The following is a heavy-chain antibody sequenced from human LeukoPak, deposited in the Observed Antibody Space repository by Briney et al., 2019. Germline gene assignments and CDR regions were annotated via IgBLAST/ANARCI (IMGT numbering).Heavy chain of an antibody. D-gene: IGHD1-26*01. J-gene: IGHJ6*02. CDR2: MNPNSGNT. V-gene: IGHV1-8*01. Sequence: GASVKVSCKASGYTFTSYDINWVRQATGQGLEWMGWMNPNSGNTGYAQKFQGRVTMTRNTSISTAYMELSSLRSEDTAVYYCARGTRGSYWRVYYYGMDVWGQGTTVTVSS. CDR3: ARGTRGSYWRVYYYGMDV. CDR1: GYTFTSYD.